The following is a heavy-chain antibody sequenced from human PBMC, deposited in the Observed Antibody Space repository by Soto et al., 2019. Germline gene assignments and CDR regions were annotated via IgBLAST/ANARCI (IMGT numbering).Heavy chain of an antibody. CDR2: IYPGDYDT. Sequence: GESLKISCKGSGYSFTSYWIGWVRQMPGKGLEWMGIIYPGDYDTRYSPSFQGQVTISADKSISTAYLQWSSLKASDTAMYYCARRRDDNYYYYGMDVWGQGTRVTVSS. CDR1: GYSFTSYW. J-gene: IGHJ6*02. D-gene: IGHD3-9*01. V-gene: IGHV5-51*01. CDR3: ARRRDDNYYYYGMDV.